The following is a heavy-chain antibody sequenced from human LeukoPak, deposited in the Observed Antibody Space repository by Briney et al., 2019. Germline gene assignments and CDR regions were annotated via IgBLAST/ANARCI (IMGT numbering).Heavy chain of an antibody. CDR3: ARIGYSSSSLDY. Sequence: GGSLRLSCAASGFPFSHYWMTWVRQAPGKGLEWVANIKQDGSEKYFVDSVKGRFTTSRDNAKNSVSLQMDSLRVEDTAVYYCARIGYSSSSLDYWGQGTLVTVSS. V-gene: IGHV3-7*03. CDR2: IKQDGSEK. J-gene: IGHJ4*02. D-gene: IGHD6-6*01. CDR1: GFPFSHYW.